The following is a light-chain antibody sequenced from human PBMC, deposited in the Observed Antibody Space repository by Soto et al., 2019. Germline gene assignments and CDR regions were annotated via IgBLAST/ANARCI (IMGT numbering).Light chain of an antibody. CDR3: HQYGSSPGT. CDR2: GAS. Sequence: EIVMTQSPATLSVSPGERATLSCRASQSVSSAYLAWYQQKPGQAPRLLIFGASIRDTGIPDSFSGSGSGTDFTLTISRLEPEDFAVYYCHQYGSSPGTFGQGTKVDIK. V-gene: IGKV3-20*01. J-gene: IGKJ1*01. CDR1: QSVSSAY.